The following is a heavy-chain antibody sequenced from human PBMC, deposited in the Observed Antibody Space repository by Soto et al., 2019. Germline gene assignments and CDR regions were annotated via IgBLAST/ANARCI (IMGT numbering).Heavy chain of an antibody. D-gene: IGHD3-3*01. CDR3: ARDLHHTGVVHRGVFYL. Sequence: PGRSLKLCCAASGFTCVSYTMHWVRQAPGKGLEWVAVISYDVSNKYYADSVKGLFTISRDNSKNTLYLQMNGLRAENTAVYYCARDLHHTGVVHRGVFYLRGQGTLVIVSS. J-gene: IGHJ4*02. CDR2: ISYDVSNK. CDR1: GFTCVSYT. V-gene: IGHV3-30-3*01.